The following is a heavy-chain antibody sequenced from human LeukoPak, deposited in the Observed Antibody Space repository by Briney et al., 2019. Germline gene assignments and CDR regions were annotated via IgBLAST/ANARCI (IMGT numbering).Heavy chain of an antibody. CDR2: INPNSGGT. CDR1: GYTFTGYY. Sequence: ASVKVSCKASGYTFTGYYMHWVRQAPGQGLEWMGWINPNSGGTNYAQKFQGRVTMTRDTSISTAYMELSRLRSDDTAVYYCARQRFSDVHAFDVWGQGTVVSVS. J-gene: IGHJ3*01. V-gene: IGHV1-2*02. D-gene: IGHD2-21*02. CDR3: ARQRFSDVHAFDV.